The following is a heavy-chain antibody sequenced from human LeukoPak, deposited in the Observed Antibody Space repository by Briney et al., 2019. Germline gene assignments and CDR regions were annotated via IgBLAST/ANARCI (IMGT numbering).Heavy chain of an antibody. D-gene: IGHD3-16*01. Sequence: GGSLRLSCAASGFTFSSYAMHWFRQAPGKGLEWVAVISYDGSNKYYADSVKGRFTISRDNSKNTLYLQMNSLRSEDTAVYYCARGGGSRNLYYYMDVWGKGTTVTVSS. CDR1: GFTFSSYA. J-gene: IGHJ6*03. CDR2: ISYDGSNK. V-gene: IGHV3-30*04. CDR3: ARGGGSRNLYYYMDV.